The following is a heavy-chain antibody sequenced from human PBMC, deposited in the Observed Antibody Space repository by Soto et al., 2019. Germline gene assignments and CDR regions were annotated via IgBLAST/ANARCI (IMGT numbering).Heavy chain of an antibody. D-gene: IGHD2-21*01. Sequence: EVQLVASGGGLVKPGGSLRLSCAASGFTFSSYSMNWVRQAPGKGLEWVSSISSSSSYIYYADSVKGRFTISRDNAKNSLYLQMNSLRAEDTAVYYCARDPAVIYYFDYWGQGTMVTVSS. CDR1: GFTFSSYS. J-gene: IGHJ4*02. CDR3: ARDPAVIYYFDY. V-gene: IGHV3-21*01. CDR2: ISSSSSYI.